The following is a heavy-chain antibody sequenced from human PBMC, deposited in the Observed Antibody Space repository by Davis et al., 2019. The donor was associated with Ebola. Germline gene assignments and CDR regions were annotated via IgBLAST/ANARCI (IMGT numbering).Heavy chain of an antibody. CDR2: INPNSGGT. CDR1: GYTFTGYY. J-gene: IGHJ6*03. D-gene: IGHD2-8*01. Sequence: ASVKVSCKASGYTFTGYYMHWVRQAPGQGLEWMGWINPNSGGTNYAQRFQGRVTMTRDTSISTAYMELSSLRSEDTAVYYCARDRGRMARNMDVWGKGTTVTVSS. CDR3: ARDRGRMARNMDV. V-gene: IGHV1-2*02.